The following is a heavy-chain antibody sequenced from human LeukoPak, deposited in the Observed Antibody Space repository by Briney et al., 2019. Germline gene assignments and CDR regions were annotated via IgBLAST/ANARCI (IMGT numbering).Heavy chain of an antibody. V-gene: IGHV1-8*01. Sequence: ASVKVSCTASGYTFTSYDINWVRQATGQGLEWMGWMNPNSGNTGYAQKFQGRVTMTRNTSISTAYMELSSLRSEDTAVYYCARGQYSSSWYKGDWFDPWGQGTLVTVSS. CDR3: ARGQYSSSWYKGDWFDP. CDR1: GYTFTSYD. D-gene: IGHD6-13*01. J-gene: IGHJ5*02. CDR2: MNPNSGNT.